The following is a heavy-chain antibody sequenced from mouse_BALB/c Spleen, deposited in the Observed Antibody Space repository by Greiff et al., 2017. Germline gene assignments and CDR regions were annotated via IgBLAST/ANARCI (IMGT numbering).Heavy chain of an antibody. CDR3: ARGTLLRGYFDY. J-gene: IGHJ2*01. V-gene: IGHV5-6-5*01. CDR2: ISSGGST. Sequence: EVQLVESGGGLVKPGGSLKLSCAASGFTFSSYAMSWVRQTPEKRLEWVAFISSGGSTYYPDSVKGRFTISRDNARNILYLQMSSLRSEDTAMYCCARGTLLRGYFDYWGQGTTLTVSS. CDR1: GFTFSSYA. D-gene: IGHD1-2*01.